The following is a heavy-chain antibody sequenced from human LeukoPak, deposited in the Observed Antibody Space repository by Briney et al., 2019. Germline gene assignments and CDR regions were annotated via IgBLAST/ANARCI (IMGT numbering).Heavy chain of an antibody. CDR2: INSGSRTI. CDR3: AGMGSWATRAYDY. D-gene: IGHD3-16*01. CDR1: GFSFSNFD. V-gene: IGHV3-48*02. Sequence: GGSLKLSCAASGFSFSNFDMSWVRQAPGKGLEWVSFINSGSRTIYYADSVKGRFTISRDNAKNSLYLQMNSLRDEDTAVYYCAGMGSWATRAYDYWGQGTLVTVSS. J-gene: IGHJ4*02.